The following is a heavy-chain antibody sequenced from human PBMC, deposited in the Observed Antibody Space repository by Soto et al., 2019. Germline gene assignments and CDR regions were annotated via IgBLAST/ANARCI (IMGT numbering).Heavy chain of an antibody. CDR2: INPNSCGT. D-gene: IGHD3-10*01. CDR3: ARDAGYYYGMDV. Sequence: QVQLVQSGAEVKKPGASVKVSCKASGYTFTGYYMHWVRQAPGQGLEWMGWINPNSCGTNYAQKFQGRVTMPRDTSISTAYMELSRLRSDDTAVYYCARDAGYYYGMDVWGQGTTVTVSS. J-gene: IGHJ6*02. CDR1: GYTFTGYY. V-gene: IGHV1-2*02.